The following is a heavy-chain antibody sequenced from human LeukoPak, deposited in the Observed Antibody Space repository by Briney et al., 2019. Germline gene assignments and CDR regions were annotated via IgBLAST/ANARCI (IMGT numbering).Heavy chain of an antibody. Sequence: GGSLRLSCAASGFTFSSYAMSWVRQAPGKGLEWVSAISGSGGSTYYADSVKGRFTISRDNSKNTLYLQMNSLRAEDTAVYYCAKGARYCSSTSCPGYFDYWGQGTLVTVSS. CDR3: AKGARYCSSTSCPGYFDY. J-gene: IGHJ4*02. CDR2: ISGSGGST. CDR1: GFTFSSYA. D-gene: IGHD2-2*01. V-gene: IGHV3-23*01.